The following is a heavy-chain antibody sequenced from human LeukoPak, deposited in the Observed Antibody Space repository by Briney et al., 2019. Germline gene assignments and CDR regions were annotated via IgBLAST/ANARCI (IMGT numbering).Heavy chain of an antibody. CDR3: TGRPSSKFIDY. CDR1: GFTFSSYA. V-gene: IGHV3-53*01. J-gene: IGHJ4*02. CDR2: IYGDGSA. Sequence: GRSLRLSCAASGFTFSSYAMHWVRQAPGKGLEWVSIIYGDGSAYYADSVKGRFSISRDNSKNTLYLQMDSLRVEDTAVYYCTGRPSSKFIDYWGQGTLVTVSS. D-gene: IGHD3-10*01.